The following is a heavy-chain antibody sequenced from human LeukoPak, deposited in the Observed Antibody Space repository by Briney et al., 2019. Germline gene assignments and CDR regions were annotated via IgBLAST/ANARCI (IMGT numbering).Heavy chain of an antibody. D-gene: IGHD4/OR15-4a*01. CDR2: INPNSGGT. CDR1: GYTFTGYY. CDR3: ARGTVLTWPLDY. J-gene: IGHJ4*02. V-gene: IGHV1-2*02. Sequence: GASVKVSCKASGYTFTGYYMHWVRQAPGQGLEWMGWINPNSGGTNYAQKFQGRVTMTRDTSISTAYMELSRLRPDYTAVYYCARGTVLTWPLDYWGQGTLVTVSS.